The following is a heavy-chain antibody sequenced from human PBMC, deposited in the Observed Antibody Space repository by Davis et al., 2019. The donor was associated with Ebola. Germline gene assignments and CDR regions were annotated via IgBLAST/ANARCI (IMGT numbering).Heavy chain of an antibody. CDR1: GGTFSSYA. CDR2: IIPILGIA. J-gene: IGHJ4*02. Sequence: SVKVSCKASGGTFSSYAISWVRQAPGQGLEWMGRIIPILGIANYAQKFQGRVTITADKSTSTAYMELSSLRSEDTAVYYCASGGYWYYYDSSGLDWGQGTLVTVSS. V-gene: IGHV1-69*04. D-gene: IGHD3-22*01. CDR3: ASGGYWYYYDSSGLD.